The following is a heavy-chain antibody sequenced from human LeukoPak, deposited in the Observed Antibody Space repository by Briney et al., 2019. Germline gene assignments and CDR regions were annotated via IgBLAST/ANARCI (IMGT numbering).Heavy chain of an antibody. CDR2: IKRKTEGGTT. Sequence: PGGSLRLSCAASGFTFSDAWMNWVRQAPGKGLEWVGRIKRKTEGGTTDHVAPVKGRFIISRDDSKNTLYLQMNSLKTEDTAFYYCTTGNFGPYWGQGTLVTVSS. V-gene: IGHV3-15*07. J-gene: IGHJ4*02. D-gene: IGHD3-10*01. CDR1: GFTFSDAW. CDR3: TTGNFGPY.